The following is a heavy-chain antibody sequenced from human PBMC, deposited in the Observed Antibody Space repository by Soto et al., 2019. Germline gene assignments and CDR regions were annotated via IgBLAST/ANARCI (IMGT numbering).Heavy chain of an antibody. CDR3: VRDITDRWKFDN. V-gene: IGHV3-30*04. Sequence: QVQLVESGGGVVQPGMSLRLSCAGSGFTFDTYGLHWVRQAPGKGLEWVAVIGSGGNWQFHADSVKGRFTMSRDNSKNTLYLQMNSLRVEDTAVYYCVRDITDRWKFDNWGQGTLVTVSS. J-gene: IGHJ4*02. CDR1: GFTFDTYG. D-gene: IGHD3-10*01. CDR2: IGSGGNWQ.